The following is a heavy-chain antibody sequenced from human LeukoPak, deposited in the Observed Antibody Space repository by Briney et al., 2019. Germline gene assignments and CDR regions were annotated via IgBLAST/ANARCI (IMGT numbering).Heavy chain of an antibody. CDR2: IYYSGTT. V-gene: IGHV4-39*01. D-gene: IGHD3-10*01. CDR1: GGSISRDNYY. J-gene: IGHJ4*02. CDR3: AKHYMGSSYNHGLDC. Sequence: SETLSLTCTVSGGSISRDNYYWGWIRQPPGKGLEWIGSIYYSGTTYYNPSLKSRVTISVDTSKNQFSLKLSSVPAADTALYYCAKHYMGSSYNHGLDCWGQGTLVTVSS.